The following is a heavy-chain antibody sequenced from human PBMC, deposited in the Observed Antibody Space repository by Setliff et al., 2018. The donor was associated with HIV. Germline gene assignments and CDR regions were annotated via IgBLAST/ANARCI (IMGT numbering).Heavy chain of an antibody. CDR1: GYTFTSYA. CDR2: INAGNGNT. D-gene: IGHD2-2*01. Sequence: ASVKVSCKASGYTFTSYAMHWVRQAPGQRLEWMGWINAGNGNTKYSQKFQGRVTITRDTSASTAYMELSSLRSEDTAVYYCASGGYCSGTSCSMDSFYFYGMDVWGQGTTVTVSS. V-gene: IGHV1-3*01. CDR3: ASGGYCSGTSCSMDSFYFYGMDV. J-gene: IGHJ6*02.